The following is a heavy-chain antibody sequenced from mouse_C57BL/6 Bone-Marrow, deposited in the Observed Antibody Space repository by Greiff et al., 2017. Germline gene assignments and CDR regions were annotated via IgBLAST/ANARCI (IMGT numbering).Heavy chain of an antibody. Sequence: EVQLVESGGDLVKPGGSLKLSCAASGFTFSSYGMSWVRQTPDKRLEWVATISSGGSYTYYPDSVKGRFTICRDNAKNTLYLQMSSLKSEDTAMYYCARGPHYFDYWGQGTTLTVSS. CDR2: ISSGGSYT. V-gene: IGHV5-6*01. CDR3: ARGPHYFDY. CDR1: GFTFSSYG. J-gene: IGHJ2*01.